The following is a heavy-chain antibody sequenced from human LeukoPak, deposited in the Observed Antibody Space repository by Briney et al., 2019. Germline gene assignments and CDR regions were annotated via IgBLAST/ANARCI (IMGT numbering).Heavy chain of an antibody. Sequence: GGSLRLSCAASGFTFSSYAMSWVRQAPGKRLEWVSAISGSGGSTYYADSVKGRFTISRDNSKNTLYLQMNSLRAEDTDVYYCAKDVTYYYDSSGYLSPRGQGTLVTVSS. CDR3: AKDVTYYYDSSGYLSP. V-gene: IGHV3-23*01. D-gene: IGHD3-22*01. J-gene: IGHJ4*02. CDR2: ISGSGGST. CDR1: GFTFSSYA.